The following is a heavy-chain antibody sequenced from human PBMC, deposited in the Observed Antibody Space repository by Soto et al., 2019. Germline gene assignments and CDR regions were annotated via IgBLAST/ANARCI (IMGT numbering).Heavy chain of an antibody. CDR3: AIRARYSSGWYGGAFDI. CDR2: IYPGDSDT. Sequence: GESLKISCNGSGYSFTSYWIGWVRQMPGKGLEWMGIIYPGDSDTRYSPSFQGQVTIAADKSICTAYLQWRSLKASDTDMYYCAIRARYSSGWYGGAFDIWGQGTMVTVSS. CDR1: GYSFTSYW. V-gene: IGHV5-51*01. D-gene: IGHD6-19*01. J-gene: IGHJ3*02.